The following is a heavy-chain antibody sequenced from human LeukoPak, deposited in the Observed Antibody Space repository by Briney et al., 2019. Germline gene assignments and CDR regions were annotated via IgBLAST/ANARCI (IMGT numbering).Heavy chain of an antibody. Sequence: GGSLRHSCVASGFTFSNSAMTWVRQAPGKGLEWVSAISDSGGKTHYADSVKGRFTISRDNSKNTLYLQMNSLRVEDTAIYYCAKDWSCDYWGQGTLITVA. V-gene: IGHV3-23*01. D-gene: IGHD1-26*01. CDR1: GFTFSNSA. CDR2: ISDSGGKT. J-gene: IGHJ4*02. CDR3: AKDWSCDY.